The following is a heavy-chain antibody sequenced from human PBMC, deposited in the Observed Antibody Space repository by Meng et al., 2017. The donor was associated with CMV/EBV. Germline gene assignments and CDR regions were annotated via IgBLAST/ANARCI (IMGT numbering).Heavy chain of an antibody. Sequence: SFKASGYTFTGYCMHWVRQTPGQGLEWMGWINPIDGGTSYAQKFQGRVTMTRDTSISTDYKELSRLTSDDTAVYYCARDFLANWFDPWGKGTLVTVSS. CDR3: ARDFLANWFDP. CDR1: GYTFTGYC. CDR2: INPIDGGT. J-gene: IGHJ5*02. V-gene: IGHV1-2*02. D-gene: IGHD2/OR15-2a*01.